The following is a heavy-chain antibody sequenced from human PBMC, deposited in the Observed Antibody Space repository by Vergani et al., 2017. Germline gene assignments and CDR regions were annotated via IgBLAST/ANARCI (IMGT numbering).Heavy chain of an antibody. J-gene: IGHJ5*02. V-gene: IGHV4-61*02. CDR2: IYTSGST. CDR1: GGSISSGSYY. D-gene: IGHD3-3*01. Sequence: QVQLQESGPGLVKPSQTLSLTCTVSGGSISSGSYYWSWIRQPAGKGLEWIGRIYTSGSTNYNPSLKSRVTMSVDTSKNQFSLKLSSVTAAATAVYYCARGITIFGGGGWFDPWGQGTLVTVSS. CDR3: ARGITIFGGGGWFDP.